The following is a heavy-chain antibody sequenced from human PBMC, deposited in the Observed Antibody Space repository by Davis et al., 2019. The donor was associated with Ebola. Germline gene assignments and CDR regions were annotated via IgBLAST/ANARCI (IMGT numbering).Heavy chain of an antibody. D-gene: IGHD2-2*02. CDR1: AYTFTSYD. Sequence: ASVKVSCKASAYTFTSYDINWVRQATGQGLEWMGWMNPNSGNTGYAQKFQGIVTMTRNTSISTAYMELSSLRAEDTAVYYCARDPTIVVVPDAIKLGYYYYGMDVWGQGTTVTVSS. CDR3: ARDPTIVVVPDAIKLGYYYYGMDV. V-gene: IGHV1-8*01. J-gene: IGHJ6*02. CDR2: MNPNSGNT.